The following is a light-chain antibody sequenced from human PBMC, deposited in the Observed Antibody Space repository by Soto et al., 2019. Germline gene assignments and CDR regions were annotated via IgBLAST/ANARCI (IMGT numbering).Light chain of an antibody. J-gene: IGKJ1*01. CDR2: GAS. V-gene: IGKV3D-15*01. CDR1: QSVSSN. Sequence: EIVMTQSPATLSVSPGERATLSCRASQSVSSNLAWYQQKPGQAPRLLIYGASTRATGIRARFSGGGSGTEFTVTISSLQSEDFAVYYCKHYTNWPRTFGQGTKVEIK. CDR3: KHYTNWPRT.